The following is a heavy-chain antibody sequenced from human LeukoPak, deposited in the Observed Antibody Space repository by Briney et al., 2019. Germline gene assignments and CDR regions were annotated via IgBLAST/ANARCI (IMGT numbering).Heavy chain of an antibody. D-gene: IGHD1-26*01. CDR1: GYSFFSYY. CDR3: ARGPETGSFDY. V-gene: IGHV1-46*01. J-gene: IGHJ4*02. Sequence: ASVNVSCKASGYSFFSYYIHWVRQAPGQGLEWMGIINPSGGSTTYAQKFQGRVTLTRDMSTSTVYMELSSLRSEDTAVYYCARGPETGSFDYWGQRTLVTVSS. CDR2: INPSGGST.